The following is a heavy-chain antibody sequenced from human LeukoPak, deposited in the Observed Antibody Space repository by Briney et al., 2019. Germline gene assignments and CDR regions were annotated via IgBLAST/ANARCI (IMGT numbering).Heavy chain of an antibody. Sequence: PGGSLRLSCAASGVTFSSYAMHWVRQAPGKGLEWVAVISYDGSNEYYADSVKGRFTISRDNSKNTLYLQMNSLRAEDTAVYYCARDQYSSSRVVDYWGQGTLVTVSS. CDR3: ARDQYSSSRVVDY. CDR2: ISYDGSNE. CDR1: GVTFSSYA. J-gene: IGHJ4*02. V-gene: IGHV3-30-3*01. D-gene: IGHD6-6*01.